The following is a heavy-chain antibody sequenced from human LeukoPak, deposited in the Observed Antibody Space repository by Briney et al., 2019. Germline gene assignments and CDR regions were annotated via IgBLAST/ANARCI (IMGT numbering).Heavy chain of an antibody. J-gene: IGHJ6*03. CDR2: ISGYYGNT. CDR1: GYNFAPSG. Sequence: ASVRVSCKAYGYNFAPSGIGWVRQAPGQGLEWLGWISGYYGNTKSAPKLQGRATMTTDTSTDTAYLELGSLRVDDTAIYYCARDLGPYTGSYYSYYHYMDVWGEGTSVTVSS. CDR3: ARDLGPYTGSYYSYYHYMDV. V-gene: IGHV1-18*01. D-gene: IGHD1-26*01.